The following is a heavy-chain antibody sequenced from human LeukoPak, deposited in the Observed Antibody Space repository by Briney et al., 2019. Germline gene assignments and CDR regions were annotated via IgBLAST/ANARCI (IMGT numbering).Heavy chain of an antibody. CDR1: GFTFSSYA. Sequence: GGSLRLFCAASGFTFSSYAMHWVRQAPGKGLEWVAVISYDGSNKYYADSVKGRFTISRDNSKNTLYLQMNSLRAEDTAVYYCAKEMATTTGFDYWGQGTLVTVSS. CDR3: AKEMATTTGFDY. D-gene: IGHD5-24*01. J-gene: IGHJ4*02. V-gene: IGHV3-30*16. CDR2: ISYDGSNK.